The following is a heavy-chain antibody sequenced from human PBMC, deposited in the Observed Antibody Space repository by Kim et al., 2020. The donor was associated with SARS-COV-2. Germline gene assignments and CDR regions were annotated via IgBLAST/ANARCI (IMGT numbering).Heavy chain of an antibody. CDR2: IYHSGST. D-gene: IGHD3-3*01. CDR3: ARVLVLRFSAGGRSGNYGMDV. Sequence: SETLSLTCAVSGGSISNSNWWSWVRQPPGKGLEWIGEIYHSGSTNYNPSLKSRVTISVDKSKNQFSLKLSSVTAADTAVYYCARVLVLRFSAGGRSGNYGMDVWGQGTTVTVSS. CDR1: GGSISNSNW. V-gene: IGHV4-4*02. J-gene: IGHJ6*02.